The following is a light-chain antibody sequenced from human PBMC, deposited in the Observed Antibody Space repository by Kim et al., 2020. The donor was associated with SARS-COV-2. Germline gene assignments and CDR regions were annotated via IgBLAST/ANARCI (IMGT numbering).Light chain of an antibody. CDR3: QQRSNWLVT. V-gene: IGKV3-11*01. CDR1: QSVSSY. Sequence: EIVLTQSPATLSLSPGERATLSCRASQSVSSYLAWYQQKPGQAPRLLIYDASNRATGIPARFSCSGSGTDFTLTISSLEPEDFAVYYCQQRSNWLVTFGQGTKLEI. CDR2: DAS. J-gene: IGKJ2*01.